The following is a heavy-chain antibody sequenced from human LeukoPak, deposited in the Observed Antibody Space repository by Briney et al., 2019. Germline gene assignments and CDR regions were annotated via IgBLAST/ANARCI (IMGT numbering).Heavy chain of an antibody. V-gene: IGHV1-2*02. Sequence: ASVKVSCKASGGTFSSYAISWVRQAPGQGLEWMGWINPNSGGTNYAQKFQGRVTMTRDTSISTAYVELSRLRSDDTAVYYCARLYYCDSSGYYDDYWGQGTLVTVSS. D-gene: IGHD3-22*01. J-gene: IGHJ4*02. CDR1: GGTFSSYA. CDR2: INPNSGGT. CDR3: ARLYYCDSSGYYDDY.